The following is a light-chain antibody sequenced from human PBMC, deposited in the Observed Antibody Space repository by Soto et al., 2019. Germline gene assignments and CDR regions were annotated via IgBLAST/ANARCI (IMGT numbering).Light chain of an antibody. CDR1: QSLRSN. V-gene: IGKV3-15*01. CDR3: QQYTCLPLT. J-gene: IGKJ1*01. Sequence: IVMTQSPPTLSVSPGEEATLAYRASQSLRSNLAWYQQKPGQAPRLLIYGASTRATGIPARFSGSGSGTEVTLNISGLQSEDWAMNSCQQYTCLPLTFGHG. CDR2: GAS.